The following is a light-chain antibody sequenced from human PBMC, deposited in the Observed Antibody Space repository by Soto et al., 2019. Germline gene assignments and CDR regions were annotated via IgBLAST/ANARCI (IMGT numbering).Light chain of an antibody. CDR3: AAWDDSLSGRV. J-gene: IGLJ2*01. V-gene: IGLV1-47*01. CDR1: SSNIGSNY. CDR2: RND. Sequence: QSVLTQPPSASGTPGQGVTVSCSGSSSNIGSNYVYWYQQLPGTAPKLLIYRNDQRPSGVPDRFSGSKSGTSASLAISGLLSEDEADYYCAAWDDSLSGRVFGGGTKLTVL.